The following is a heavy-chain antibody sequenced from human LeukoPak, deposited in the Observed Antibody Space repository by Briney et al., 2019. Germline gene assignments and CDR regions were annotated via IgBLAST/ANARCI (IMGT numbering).Heavy chain of an antibody. V-gene: IGHV4-59*02. CDR3: ARRAYSGSYYYFDY. CDR1: VGSVNGHY. J-gene: IGHJ4*02. D-gene: IGHD1-26*01. CDR2: IYSGGSI. Sequence: SETLSLTCIVSVGSVNGHYWSWIRQPPGKGLEWIGYIYSGGSINYNPSLGGRLTISVDPSKSQFSLTLNSVTAADTAVYYCARRAYSGSYYYFDYWGQGILVTVSS.